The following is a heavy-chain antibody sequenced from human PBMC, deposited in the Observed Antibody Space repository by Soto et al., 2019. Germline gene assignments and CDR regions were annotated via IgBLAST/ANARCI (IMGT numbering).Heavy chain of an antibody. V-gene: IGHV3-9*01. CDR2: ISWNSGSI. CDR1: GFTFNDYA. CDR3: AKARILTGYYYDY. D-gene: IGHD3-9*01. J-gene: IGHJ4*02. Sequence: GGSLRLSCAASGFTFNDYAMHWVRQAPGKGLEWVSGISWNSGSIGYADSVKGRFTISRDNAKNSLYLQMNSLRAEDTALYYCAKARILTGYYYDYWGQGTLVTASS.